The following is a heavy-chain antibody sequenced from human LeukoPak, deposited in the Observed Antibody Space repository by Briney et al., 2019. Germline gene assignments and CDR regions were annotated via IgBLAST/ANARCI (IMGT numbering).Heavy chain of an antibody. J-gene: IGHJ6*04. CDR3: ASGVVAATRYYYYGMDV. CDR1: GFTVSSNY. CDR2: IYSGGST. D-gene: IGHD2-15*01. V-gene: IGHV3-53*01. Sequence: PGGSLRLSCAAFGFTVSSNYMSWVRQAPGKGLEWVSVIYSGGSTYYADSVKGRFTISRDNSKNTLYLQMNSLRAEDPAVYYCASGVVAATRYYYYGMDVWGKGATVTVSS.